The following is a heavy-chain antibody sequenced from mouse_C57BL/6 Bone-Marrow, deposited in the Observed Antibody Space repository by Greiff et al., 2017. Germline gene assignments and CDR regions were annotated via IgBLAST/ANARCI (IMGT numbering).Heavy chain of an antibody. V-gene: IGHV1-26*01. Sequence: EVKLQQSGPELVKPGASVKISCKASGYTFTDYYMNWVKQSHGKSLEWIGDINPNNGGTSYNQKFKGKATLTVDKSSSTAYMELRSLTSEDSAVYYCARSSYYYGNMDYWGQGTSVTVSS. CDR1: GYTFTDYY. J-gene: IGHJ4*01. CDR3: ARSSYYYGNMDY. D-gene: IGHD1-1*01. CDR2: INPNNGGT.